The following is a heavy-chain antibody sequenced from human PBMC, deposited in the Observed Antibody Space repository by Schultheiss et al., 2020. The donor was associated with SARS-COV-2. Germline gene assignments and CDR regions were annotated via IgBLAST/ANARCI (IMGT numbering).Heavy chain of an antibody. D-gene: IGHD3-22*01. CDR2: IYYSGST. V-gene: IGHV4-61*01. CDR1: GGSVSSVSYY. Sequence: SETLSLTCTVSGGSVSSVSYYWSWIRQPPGKGLEWIGYIYYSGSTNYNPSLKSRVTISVDTSKNQFSLKLSSVTAADTAVYYCARGPPYYYDAGDGMDVWGQGTTITVSS. CDR3: ARGPPYYYDAGDGMDV. J-gene: IGHJ6*02.